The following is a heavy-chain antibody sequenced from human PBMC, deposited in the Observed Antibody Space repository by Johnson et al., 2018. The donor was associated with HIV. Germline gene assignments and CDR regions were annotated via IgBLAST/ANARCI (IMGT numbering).Heavy chain of an antibody. CDR2: IRYDGSNK. Sequence: QVQLVESGGGLVQPGGSLRLSCAASGFTFSSYGMHWVRQAPGKGLEWVAFIRYDGSNKYYADSVKGRFTISRDNSKNTLYLQMNSLRAEDTAVYYCATRAFTTMAEDDAFDIWGQGTMVTVSS. V-gene: IGHV3-30*02. CDR1: GFTFSSYG. D-gene: IGHD5-18*01. J-gene: IGHJ3*02. CDR3: ATRAFTTMAEDDAFDI.